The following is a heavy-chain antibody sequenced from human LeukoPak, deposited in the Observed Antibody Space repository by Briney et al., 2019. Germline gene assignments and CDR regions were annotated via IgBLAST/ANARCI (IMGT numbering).Heavy chain of an antibody. D-gene: IGHD4-17*01. CDR1: GFTVSSNY. V-gene: IGHV3-53*01. CDR2: IYSGGST. J-gene: IGHJ4*02. Sequence: QPGGSLRLSCAASGFTVSSNYMSWVRQAPGKGLEWASVIYSGGSTYYADSVKGRFTISRDNSKNTLYLQMNSLRAEDTAVYYCAREGRGDGYHYFDYWGQGTLVTVSS. CDR3: AREGRGDGYHYFDY.